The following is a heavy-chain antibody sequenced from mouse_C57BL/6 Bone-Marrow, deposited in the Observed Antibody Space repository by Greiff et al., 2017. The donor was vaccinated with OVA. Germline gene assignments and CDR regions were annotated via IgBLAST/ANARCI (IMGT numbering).Heavy chain of an antibody. J-gene: IGHJ1*03. CDR2: IRNKANGYTT. CDR1: GFTFTDYY. V-gene: IGHV7-3*01. Sequence: EVQGVESGGGLVQPGGSLSLSCAASGFTFTDYYMSWVRQPPGKALEWLGFIRNKANGYTTEYSVSVKGRFTISRDNSQSILYLQMNALGAEDNATYYGARYDCYLRYFDVWGTGTTVTVSS. CDR3: ARYDCYLRYFDV.